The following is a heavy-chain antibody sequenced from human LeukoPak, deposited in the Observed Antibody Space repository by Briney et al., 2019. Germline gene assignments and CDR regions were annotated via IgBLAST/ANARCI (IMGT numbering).Heavy chain of an antibody. J-gene: IGHJ4*02. CDR2: IYYSGST. Sequence: SETLSLTCTVSGGSISSYYWSWIRQPPGKGLEWMGYIYYSGSTNYNPSLKSRVTISVDTSKNQFSLKLSSVTAADTAVYYCARTGFCSSTNCYGLLFDYWGQGALVTVSS. CDR1: GGSISSYY. V-gene: IGHV4-59*08. CDR3: ARTGFCSSTNCYGLLFDY. D-gene: IGHD2-2*03.